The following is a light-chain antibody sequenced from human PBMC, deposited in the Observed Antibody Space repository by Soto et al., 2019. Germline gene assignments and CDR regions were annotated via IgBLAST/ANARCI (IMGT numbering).Light chain of an antibody. Sequence: AIQLTQSPSSLSASVGDRVTITCRASQGISSAFAWYQQKPGKAQKLLTYRASNLESGVPSRFSGSGSGTDFTLTISRLQPEDFATYYCQQFNRYPFTFGPGTKVDLK. CDR2: RAS. CDR1: QGISSA. CDR3: QQFNRYPFT. J-gene: IGKJ3*01. V-gene: IGKV1-13*02.